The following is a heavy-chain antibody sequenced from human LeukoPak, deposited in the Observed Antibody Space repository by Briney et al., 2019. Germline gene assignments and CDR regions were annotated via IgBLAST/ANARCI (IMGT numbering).Heavy chain of an antibody. CDR2: ISYDGSNK. CDR1: GFAFSSYA. Sequence: PGGSLRLSCAASGFAFSSYAMSWVRQAPGKGLEWVAVISYDGSNKYYADSVKGRFTISRDNSKNTLYLQMNSLRAEDTAVYYCARGRYSSSWYPFDYWGQGTLVTVSS. J-gene: IGHJ4*02. D-gene: IGHD6-13*01. CDR3: ARGRYSSSWYPFDY. V-gene: IGHV3-30-3*01.